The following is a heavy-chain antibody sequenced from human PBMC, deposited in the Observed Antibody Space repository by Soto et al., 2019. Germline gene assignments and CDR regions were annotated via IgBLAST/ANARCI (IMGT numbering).Heavy chain of an antibody. Sequence: SVKVSCQATGYSFARLWISWLRQAPGHGLEWMGWISTYNEKTNYAQKFQGRVTMTTDTPTSTAYMELRSLTSDDTAVYYCAREGYCSSGRCALYSHDYFGMDVWGQGTTVTVSS. CDR1: GYSFARLW. J-gene: IGHJ6*02. D-gene: IGHD2-15*01. CDR3: AREGYCSSGRCALYSHDYFGMDV. CDR2: ISTYNEKT. V-gene: IGHV1-18*01.